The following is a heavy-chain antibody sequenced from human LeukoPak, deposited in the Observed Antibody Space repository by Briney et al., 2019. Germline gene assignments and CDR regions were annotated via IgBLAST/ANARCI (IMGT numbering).Heavy chain of an antibody. CDR2: IYYPGTA. Sequence: SETLSLTCAVSGGSISSRSYYWGWIRQPPGKGLEWVGSIYYPGTAHYNPSLKNRVTISVDTSNNHFSLKLTSVTAADTALYYCATPVGYYETNAWGPGTLVTVSS. J-gene: IGHJ4*02. D-gene: IGHD3-22*01. CDR3: ATPVGYYETNA. V-gene: IGHV4-39*01. CDR1: GGSISSRSYY.